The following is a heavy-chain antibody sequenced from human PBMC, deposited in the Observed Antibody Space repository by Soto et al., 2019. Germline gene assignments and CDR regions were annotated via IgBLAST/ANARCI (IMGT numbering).Heavy chain of an antibody. J-gene: IGHJ6*02. CDR2: ISSSSSTI. V-gene: IGHV3-48*02. CDR1: GFTFSSYG. D-gene: IGHD3-22*01. CDR3: ARTSEDYDSSGYLRGSYYYYGMDV. Sequence: EVQLVESGGGLVQPGGSLRLSCAASGFTFSSYGMNWVRQAPGKGLEWLSYISSSSSTIYYADSVKGRLTISRDNAKNSLYLQMNSLRDEDMAVYYCARTSEDYDSSGYLRGSYYYYGMDVWGQGTTVTVSS.